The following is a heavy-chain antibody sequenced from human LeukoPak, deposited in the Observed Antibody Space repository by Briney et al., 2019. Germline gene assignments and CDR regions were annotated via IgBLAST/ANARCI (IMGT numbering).Heavy chain of an antibody. CDR2: IKQDGSEK. Sequence: GGSLRVSCAPSGFTFSSDWMSCVRQAPGKGLEWVANIKQDGSEKYYVDSVKGRFTISRDNAKNSLYLQMNSLRAEDTAVYYCVRCYPSQGMHVWGQGTTVTVSS. CDR1: GFTFSSDW. CDR3: VRCYPSQGMHV. J-gene: IGHJ6*02. D-gene: IGHD4-17*01. V-gene: IGHV3-7*05.